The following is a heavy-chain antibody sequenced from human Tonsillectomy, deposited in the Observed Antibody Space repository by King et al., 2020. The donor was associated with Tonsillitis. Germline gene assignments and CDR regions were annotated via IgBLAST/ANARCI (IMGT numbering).Heavy chain of an antibody. CDR2: ISWNSGSI. D-gene: IGHD1-1*01. CDR3: AKDIRGTSCAFDL. CDR1: GFTFDDYA. J-gene: IGHJ3*01. V-gene: IGHV3-9*01. Sequence: DVQLVESGGGLVQPGRSLRLSCAASGFTFDDYAMHWVRQAPGKGLEWVSGISWNSGSIGYADSVKGRFTISRDNAKNSLYLQMNSLRAEDTALYYCAKDIRGTSCAFDLWGQGTMVTVSS.